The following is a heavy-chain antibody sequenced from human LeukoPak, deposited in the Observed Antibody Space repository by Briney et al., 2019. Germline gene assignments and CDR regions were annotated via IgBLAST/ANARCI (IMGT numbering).Heavy chain of an antibody. Sequence: GGSLRLSCAASGFTFSSYSMNWVRQAPGKGLEWVSSISSSSSYIYYADSVKGRVTISRDNAKNSLYLQMNSLRAEDTAVYYCARDLGVYYDSSGYDWGQGTLVTVSS. D-gene: IGHD3-22*01. CDR1: GFTFSSYS. J-gene: IGHJ4*02. CDR2: ISSSSSYI. CDR3: ARDLGVYYDSSGYD. V-gene: IGHV3-21*01.